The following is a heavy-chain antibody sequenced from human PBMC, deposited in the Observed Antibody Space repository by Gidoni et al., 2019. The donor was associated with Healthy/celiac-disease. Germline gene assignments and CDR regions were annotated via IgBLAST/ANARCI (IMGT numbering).Heavy chain of an antibody. CDR3: AKGAKYSSSSGSVDY. CDR2: ISYDGSNK. CDR1: GFPFSSYG. J-gene: IGHJ4*02. V-gene: IGHV3-30*18. Sequence: QVQLVESGGGVVQPGRSLRLSCAASGFPFSSYGMHWVRQAPGKGLEWVAVISYDGSNKYYADSVKGRFTISRDNSKNTLYLQMNSLRAEDTAVYYCAKGAKYSSSSGSVDYWGQGTLVTVSS. D-gene: IGHD6-6*01.